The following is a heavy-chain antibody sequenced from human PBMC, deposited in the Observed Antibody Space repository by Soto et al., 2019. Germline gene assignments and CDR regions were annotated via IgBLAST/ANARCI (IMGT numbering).Heavy chain of an antibody. CDR1: GYNFIGYY. J-gene: IGHJ5*02. V-gene: IGHV1-18*04. CDR3: ARGVVPAALNWFDP. D-gene: IGHD2-2*01. Sequence: ASVKVSCKASGYNFIGYYIHWVRQAPGQGLEWMGWISAYNGNTNYAQKLQGRVTMTTDTSTSTAYMELRSLRSDDTAVYYCARGVVPAALNWFDPWGQGTLVTVSS. CDR2: ISAYNGNT.